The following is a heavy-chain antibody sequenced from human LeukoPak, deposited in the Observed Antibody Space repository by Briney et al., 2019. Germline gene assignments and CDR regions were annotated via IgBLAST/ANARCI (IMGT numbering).Heavy chain of an antibody. D-gene: IGHD6-13*01. J-gene: IGHJ4*02. V-gene: IGHV3-30*02. CDR2: IQNDGSDK. Sequence: GRSLRLSCAVSGFTFSSYGMHWVRQAPGKGLEWVTFIQNDGSDKSYAASVKGRFTISRDNSKNTVYLHMNSLRADDTALYYCAREGGRAAAGRFDYWGQGTLVTVSS. CDR1: GFTFSSYG. CDR3: AREGGRAAAGRFDY.